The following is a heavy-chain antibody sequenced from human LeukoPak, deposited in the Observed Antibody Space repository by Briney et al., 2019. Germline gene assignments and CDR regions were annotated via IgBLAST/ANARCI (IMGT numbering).Heavy chain of an antibody. D-gene: IGHD6-19*01. CDR2: IGISDDT. Sequence: PGGSLRLSCAASGFTLRSYDMHWVRQVTGKGLEWVSAIGISDDTYYQGSVKGRFTISRENAKNSLYLQMNSLTAGDTAVYYCARGGIQVSGIDEIDYWGQGTLVTVSS. V-gene: IGHV3-13*01. J-gene: IGHJ4*02. CDR1: GFTLRSYD. CDR3: ARGGIQVSGIDEIDY.